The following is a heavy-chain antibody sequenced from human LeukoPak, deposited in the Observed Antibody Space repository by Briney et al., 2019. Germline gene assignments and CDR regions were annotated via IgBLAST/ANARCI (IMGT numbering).Heavy chain of an antibody. V-gene: IGHV3-7*01. J-gene: IGHJ3*02. D-gene: IGHD2-2*01. CDR3: ASLQLPRAVDAFDI. CDR1: GFTFSSYW. CDR2: IKQDGSEK. Sequence: GGSLRLSCAASGFTFSSYWMSWVRQAPGKGLEWVANIKQDGSEKYYVDSVKGRFTISRDNAKNSLYLQMNSLRAEDTAVYYCASLQLPRAVDAFDIWGQGTMVTVSS.